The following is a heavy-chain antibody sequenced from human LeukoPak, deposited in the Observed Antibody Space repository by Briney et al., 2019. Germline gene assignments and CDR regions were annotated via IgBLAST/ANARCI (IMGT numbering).Heavy chain of an antibody. J-gene: IGHJ4*02. V-gene: IGHV4-59*01. Sequence: PSETLSLTCTVSGGSISSYYWSWIRQPPGKGLEWIGYIYYSGSTNYNPSLKSRVTISVDTSKNQFSLKLSSVTAADTAVYYCARAFDILTGYMPGYWGQGTLVTVSS. CDR3: ARAFDILTGYMPGY. CDR2: IYYSGST. CDR1: GGSISSYY. D-gene: IGHD3-9*01.